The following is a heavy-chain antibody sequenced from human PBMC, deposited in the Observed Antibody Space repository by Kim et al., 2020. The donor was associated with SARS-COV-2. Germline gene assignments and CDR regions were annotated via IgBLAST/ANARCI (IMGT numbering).Heavy chain of an antibody. Sequence: GGSLRLSCAASGFTFSHYWMHWVRQAPGEGLEWVSRINSDGSSIIYADSTTYADSVKGRFTISRDNAKNMLYLQMNSLRAEDTAVYYCVRDCSSTSCPIYYAMDVWGQGTTVTVSS. CDR1: GFTFSHYW. V-gene: IGHV3-74*03. CDR3: VRDCSSTSCPIYYAMDV. J-gene: IGHJ6*02. CDR2: INSDGSSIIYADST. D-gene: IGHD2-2*01.